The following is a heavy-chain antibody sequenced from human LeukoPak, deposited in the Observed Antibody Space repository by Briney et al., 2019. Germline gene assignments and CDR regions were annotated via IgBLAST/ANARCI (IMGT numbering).Heavy chain of an antibody. CDR3: ARKGGILDYDY. J-gene: IGHJ4*02. D-gene: IGHD1-26*01. CDR2: IYYSGST. Sequence: SETLSLTCTVSGGSISSSSYYWGWIRQPPGKGLEWIGSIYYSGSTYYNPSLKSRVTISVDTSKNQFSLKLSSVAAADTAVYYCARKGGILDYDYWGQGTLVTVSS. CDR1: GGSISSSSYY. V-gene: IGHV4-39*07.